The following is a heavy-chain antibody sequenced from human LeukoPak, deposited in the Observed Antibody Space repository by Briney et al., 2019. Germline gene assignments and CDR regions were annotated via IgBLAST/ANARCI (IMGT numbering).Heavy chain of an antibody. J-gene: IGHJ4*02. Sequence: SETLSLTCSVSGVSITNYYWSWIRQPPGKGLEWIEYIYYSGSTDYNPSLQSRATISVDPSRSQFSLRLSSVTAADTAAYYCARDYFGSGFFDYWGQGILVTVSS. CDR3: ARDYFGSGFFDY. D-gene: IGHD3-10*01. CDR2: IYYSGST. CDR1: GVSITNYY. V-gene: IGHV4-59*01.